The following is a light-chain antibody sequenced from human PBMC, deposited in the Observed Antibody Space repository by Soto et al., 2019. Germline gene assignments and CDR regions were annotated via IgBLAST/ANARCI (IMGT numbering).Light chain of an antibody. J-gene: IGLJ2*01. CDR3: SSYTSSSTHVV. CDR1: SSDVGAYNS. Sequence: QSVLTQPASVSGSPGQSITISCTGSSSDVGAYNSVSWYQQHPGKAPKLMVYDVSYRPSGVSNRFSGSKSGNTASLTISGLQAEDEADYYCSSYTSSSTHVVFAGGTKLTVL. V-gene: IGLV2-14*01. CDR2: DVS.